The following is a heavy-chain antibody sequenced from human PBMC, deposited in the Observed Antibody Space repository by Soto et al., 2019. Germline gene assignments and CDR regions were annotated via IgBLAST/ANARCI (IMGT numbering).Heavy chain of an antibody. V-gene: IGHV4-30-4*08. CDR2: IYYSGST. Sequence: QVQLQESGPGLVKPSQTLSLTCTVSGGSISSGDYYWCWIRQPPGKGLEWSGYIYYSGSTYYTPALKSRVTRSVATSKNQFSLKLSSVTAADTAVYYCARWWSGSRQGFDPWGQGTLVTVSS. CDR3: ARWWSGSRQGFDP. J-gene: IGHJ5*02. CDR1: GGSISSGDYY. D-gene: IGHD3-3*01.